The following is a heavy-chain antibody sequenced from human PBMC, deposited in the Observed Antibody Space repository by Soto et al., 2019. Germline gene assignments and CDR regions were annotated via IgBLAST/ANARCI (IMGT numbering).Heavy chain of an antibody. CDR2: ISWNSGSI. CDR1: GFTFDDYA. J-gene: IGHJ6*02. V-gene: IGHV3-9*01. D-gene: IGHD2-15*01. CDR3: AKASRYCSGGSCYLYYYCGMDV. Sequence: GGSLRLSCAASGFTFDDYAMHWVRQAPGKGLEWVSGISWNSGSIGYADSVKGRFTISRDNAKNSLYLQMNSLRAEDTALYYCAKASRYCSGGSCYLYYYCGMDVWGQGTTVTVSS.